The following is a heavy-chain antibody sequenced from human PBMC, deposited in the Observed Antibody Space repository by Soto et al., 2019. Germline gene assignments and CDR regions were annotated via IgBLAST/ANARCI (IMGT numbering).Heavy chain of an antibody. CDR2: IYYSGST. V-gene: IGHV4-59*01. J-gene: IGHJ5*02. CDR1: VGSISSYY. CDR3: ARNTLYYYDSSGYPETSNWFDP. D-gene: IGHD3-22*01. Sequence: SETLSLTCTVSVGSISSYYWSWIRQPPGKGLEWIGYIYYSGSTNYNPSLKSRVTISVDTSKNQFSLKLSSVTAADTAVYYCARNTLYYYDSSGYPETSNWFDPWGQGTLVT.